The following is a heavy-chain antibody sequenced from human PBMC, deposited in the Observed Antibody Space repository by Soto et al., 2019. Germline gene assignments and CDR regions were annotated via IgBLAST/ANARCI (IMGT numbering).Heavy chain of an antibody. Sequence: SETLSLTCAVYGGSFRGYYWSWIRQPPGKGLEWIGEINHSGSTNYNPSLKSRVTISVDTSKNQFSLKLSSVTAADTAVYYCARLGYCSGGSCYHGLDYWGQGTLVTVS. CDR1: GGSFRGYY. J-gene: IGHJ4*02. D-gene: IGHD2-15*01. V-gene: IGHV4-34*01. CDR2: INHSGST. CDR3: ARLGYCSGGSCYHGLDY.